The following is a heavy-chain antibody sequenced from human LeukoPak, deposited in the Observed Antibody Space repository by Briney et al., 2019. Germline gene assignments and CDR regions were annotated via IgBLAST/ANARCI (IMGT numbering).Heavy chain of an antibody. V-gene: IGHV4-59*01. D-gene: IGHD6-13*01. Sequence: SETLSLTCTVSGGSISSYYWSWIRQPPGKGLEWIGYIYYSGSTNCNPSLKSRGTISVDTSKNQFSLKLSSVTAADTAVYYCARTYGSSGLGYFDLWGRGTLVTVSS. CDR2: IYYSGST. J-gene: IGHJ2*01. CDR1: GGSISSYY. CDR3: ARTYGSSGLGYFDL.